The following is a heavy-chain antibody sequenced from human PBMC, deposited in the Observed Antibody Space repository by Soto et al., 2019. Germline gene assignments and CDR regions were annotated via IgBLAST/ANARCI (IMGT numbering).Heavy chain of an antibody. Sequence: LSLTCTVSGGSISPYYWSWIRQHPGKGLEWIGYIYYSGSTYYNPSLKSRVTISVDTSKNQFSLKLSSVTAADTAVYYCARARWQHYYFDYWGQGTLVTVSS. D-gene: IGHD4-17*01. CDR3: ARARWQHYYFDY. CDR2: IYYSGST. V-gene: IGHV4-31*03. J-gene: IGHJ4*02. CDR1: GGSISPYY.